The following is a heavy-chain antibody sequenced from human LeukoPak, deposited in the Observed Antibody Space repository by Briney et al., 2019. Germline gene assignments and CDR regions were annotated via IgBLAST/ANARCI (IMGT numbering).Heavy chain of an antibody. Sequence: SETLVLTCNVSGGSISGYYWSWIRQPPGKGLEWIGYIYYSGSTNYNPSLKSRVTISVDTSKNQFSLKLRSVTAADTAVYYCARQGSGSHKDWGQGTLVTVSS. CDR3: ARQGSGSHKD. J-gene: IGHJ4*02. D-gene: IGHD1-26*01. V-gene: IGHV4-59*08. CDR1: GGSISGYY. CDR2: IYYSGST.